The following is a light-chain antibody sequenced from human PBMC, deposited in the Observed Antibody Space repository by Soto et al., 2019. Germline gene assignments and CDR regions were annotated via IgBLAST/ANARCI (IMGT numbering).Light chain of an antibody. Sequence: EIVMTQSPATLSVSPGEGATLTCRASQSVSTNLAWYQQKPGQAPRLLIYGASTRAPGVPARLGGSGSGTELTLTLGSLQSEDFAVYYCQQYNNGPPITFGQG. CDR2: GAS. CDR1: QSVSTN. V-gene: IGKV3-15*01. CDR3: QQYNNGPPIT. J-gene: IGKJ5*01.